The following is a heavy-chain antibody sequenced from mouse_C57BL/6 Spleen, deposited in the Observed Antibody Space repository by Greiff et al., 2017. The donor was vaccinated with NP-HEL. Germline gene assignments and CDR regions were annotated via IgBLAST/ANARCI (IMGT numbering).Heavy chain of an antibody. J-gene: IGHJ4*01. Sequence: VQLQQSGPELVKPGASVKISCKASGYTFTDYYMNWVKQSHGKSLEWIGDINPNNGGTSYNQKFKGKATLTVDKSSSTAYMELRSLTSEDSAVYYCARRRDYDFYYAMDYWGQGTSVTVSS. CDR3: ARRRDYDFYYAMDY. CDR1: GYTFTDYY. V-gene: IGHV1-26*01. D-gene: IGHD2-4*01. CDR2: INPNNGGT.